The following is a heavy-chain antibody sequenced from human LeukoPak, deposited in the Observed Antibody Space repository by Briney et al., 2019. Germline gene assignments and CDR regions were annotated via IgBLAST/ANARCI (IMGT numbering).Heavy chain of an antibody. CDR1: GFTFSSYV. CDR3: ATYRQVLLPFES. D-gene: IGHD2-8*02. CDR2: ISGSDGTT. Sequence: GGSLRLSCAASGFTFSSYVMSWVRQAPGKGLEWVSDISGSDGTTHYADSVKGRFTISRDNSKNTLYLQMNSLRAEDTAVYYCATYRQVLLPFESWGQGTLVTVSS. V-gene: IGHV3-23*01. J-gene: IGHJ4*02.